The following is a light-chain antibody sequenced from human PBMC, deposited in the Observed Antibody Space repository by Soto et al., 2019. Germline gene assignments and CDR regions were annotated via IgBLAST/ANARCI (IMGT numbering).Light chain of an antibody. CDR1: SSNIGGNT. CDR3: AAWDDSLNAVV. Sequence: QSVLTQPPSASGTPGQRVTISCSGSSSNIGGNTVNWYQQLPGTAPKLLIYGNDQRPSGVLDRFSGSKSGTSASLAISGLQSEDEADYYCAAWDDSLNAVVFGTGTKLTVL. V-gene: IGLV1-44*01. J-gene: IGLJ1*01. CDR2: GND.